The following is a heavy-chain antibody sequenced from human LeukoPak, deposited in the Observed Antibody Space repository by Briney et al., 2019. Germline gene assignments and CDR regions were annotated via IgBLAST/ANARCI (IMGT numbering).Heavy chain of an antibody. CDR3: AGRAVAGTVRNY. CDR2: ISSSSSYK. Sequence: GGSLRLSCAASGFAFSKYAMNWVRQAPGKGLEWVSSISSSSSYKYYADSVKGRFAISRDNAKNSLYLQMNSLRAEDTAVYYCAGRAVAGTVRNYWGQGTLVTVSS. J-gene: IGHJ4*02. CDR1: GFAFSKYA. D-gene: IGHD6-19*01. V-gene: IGHV3-21*01.